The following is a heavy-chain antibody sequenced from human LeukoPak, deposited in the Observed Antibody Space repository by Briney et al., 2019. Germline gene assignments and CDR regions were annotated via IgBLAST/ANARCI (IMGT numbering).Heavy chain of an antibody. D-gene: IGHD1-26*01. J-gene: IGHJ4*02. Sequence: GGSLRLSCAASGFTFSSYSMNWVRQAPGKGMEWVSSISSRSSYIYYADSVKGRFTISRDNAKNSLYLQMNSLRAEDTAVYYCARDPRVGATASFDYWGQGTLVTVSS. CDR3: ARDPRVGATASFDY. CDR1: GFTFSSYS. V-gene: IGHV3-21*01. CDR2: ISSRSSYI.